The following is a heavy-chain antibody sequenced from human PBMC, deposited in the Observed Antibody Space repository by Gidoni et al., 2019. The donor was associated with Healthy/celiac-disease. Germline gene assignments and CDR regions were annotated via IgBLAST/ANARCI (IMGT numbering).Heavy chain of an antibody. CDR2: ISWNSGNI. Sequence: EVQLVESGGGLVQPGWSLRFSCAASGFTFDDYAMHWFRQVPGKGLEWFSGISWNSGNIGYADSVNGRFTMSRDNAKKSLYLQMNSLRVEDTALYYCAKDVYSSSHWYFDLWGRGTLVTVSS. CDR3: AKDVYSSSHWYFDL. J-gene: IGHJ2*01. D-gene: IGHD6-19*01. CDR1: GFTFDDYA. V-gene: IGHV3-9*01.